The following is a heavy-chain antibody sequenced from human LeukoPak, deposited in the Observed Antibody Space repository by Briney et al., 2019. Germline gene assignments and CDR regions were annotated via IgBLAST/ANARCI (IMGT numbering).Heavy chain of an antibody. V-gene: IGHV3-21*01. D-gene: IGHD2-21*01. CDR1: GFTFSSYS. CDR3: AREKRRGEDY. J-gene: IGHJ4*02. Sequence: PGGSLRLSCAASGFTFSSYSMNWVRQAPGKGLELVSSISSSSSYIYYADSVKGRFTISRDNAKNSLYLQMNSLRAEDTAVYYCAREKRRGEDYWGQGTLVTVSS. CDR2: ISSSSSYI.